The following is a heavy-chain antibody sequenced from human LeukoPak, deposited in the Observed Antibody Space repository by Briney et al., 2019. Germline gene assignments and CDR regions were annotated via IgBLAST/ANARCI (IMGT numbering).Heavy chain of an antibody. D-gene: IGHD6-6*01. CDR3: AKDPPRYSSSSVGFDP. CDR2: IKQDGSEK. Sequence: GGSLRLSCAASGFTFSSYWMSWVRQAPGKGLEWVANIKQDGSEKYYVDSVKGRFTISRDNSKNTLYLQMNSLRAEDTAVYYCAKDPPRYSSSSVGFDPWGQGTLVTVSS. CDR1: GFTFSSYW. J-gene: IGHJ5*02. V-gene: IGHV3-7*03.